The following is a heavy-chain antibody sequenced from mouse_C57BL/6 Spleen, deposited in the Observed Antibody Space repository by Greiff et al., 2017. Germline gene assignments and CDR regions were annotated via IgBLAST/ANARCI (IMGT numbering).Heavy chain of an antibody. CDR3: AKEGLNDGYYPNFDC. D-gene: IGHD2-3*01. Sequence: QVQLKESDAELVKPGASVKISCKVSGSTFTDHTIHWMKQRPEQGLEWIGYIYPRDGSTKYNEKFKGKATLTADKSSSTAYMQLNSLTSEDSAVYFCAKEGLNDGYYPNFDCWGQGTTLTVSS. J-gene: IGHJ2*01. CDR2: IYPRDGST. V-gene: IGHV1-78*01. CDR1: GSTFTDHT.